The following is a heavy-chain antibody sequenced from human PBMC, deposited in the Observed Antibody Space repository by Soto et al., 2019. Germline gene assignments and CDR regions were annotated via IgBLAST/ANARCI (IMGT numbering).Heavy chain of an antibody. Sequence: SETLSLTCTVSGGSISSYYWSWIRQPPGKGLEWIGYIYYSGSTNYNPSLKSRVTISVDTSKNQFSLKLSSVTAADTAVYYCARDYCSSTSCYLPWFDPWGQGTLVTVSS. D-gene: IGHD2-2*01. V-gene: IGHV4-59*01. CDR3: ARDYCSSTSCYLPWFDP. CDR1: GGSISSYY. J-gene: IGHJ5*02. CDR2: IYYSGST.